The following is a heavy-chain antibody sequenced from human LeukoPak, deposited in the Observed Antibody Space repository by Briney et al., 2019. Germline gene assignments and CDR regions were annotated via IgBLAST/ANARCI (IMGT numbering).Heavy chain of an antibody. CDR3: AGYGYYFDY. CDR1: GGSLSSGDYY. CDR2: IYYSGST. Sequence: SETLSLTCTVSGGSLSSGDYYWSWLRQPPGTGLEWIGYIYYSGSTNYNPSLKSRVTISVDTSKNQFSLKLSSVTAADTAVYYCAGYGYYFDYWGQGTLVTVSS. J-gene: IGHJ4*02. V-gene: IGHV4-61*08. D-gene: IGHD5-12*01.